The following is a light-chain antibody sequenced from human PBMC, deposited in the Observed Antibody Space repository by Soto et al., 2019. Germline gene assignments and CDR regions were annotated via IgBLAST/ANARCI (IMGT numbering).Light chain of an antibody. CDR2: DAS. J-gene: IGKJ1*01. Sequence: EIVLTQSPATLSLSPGERATLSCRASQSVRSYLAWYLQKPGQAPRHLIYDASNRATGIPARFSGSGSGTDFTLTISSLEPEDFAVYYCQQRSNWPPWTFGQGTKVEIK. CDR1: QSVRSY. V-gene: IGKV3-11*01. CDR3: QQRSNWPPWT.